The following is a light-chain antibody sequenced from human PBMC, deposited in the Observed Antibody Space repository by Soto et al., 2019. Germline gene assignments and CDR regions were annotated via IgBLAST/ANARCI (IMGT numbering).Light chain of an antibody. CDR1: QSMSSS. CDR2: AAS. CDR3: QQYNSWPLT. V-gene: IGKV3-15*01. Sequence: ETVLTQSPATLSVSPGERVTLSCRASQSMSSSLAWYQQKPGQVPRLLIYAASTRATDIPARFSGSGSETEFILTISSLQSEDFAVYFCQQYNSWPLTFGGGTRVEIK. J-gene: IGKJ4*01.